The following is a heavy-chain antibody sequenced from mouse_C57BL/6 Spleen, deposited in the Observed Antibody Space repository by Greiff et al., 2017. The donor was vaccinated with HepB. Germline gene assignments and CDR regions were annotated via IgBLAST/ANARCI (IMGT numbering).Heavy chain of an antibody. V-gene: IGHV5-9-1*02. CDR3: TRVWDWDVDYAMDY. CDR2: ISSGGDYI. J-gene: IGHJ4*01. Sequence: DVMLVESGEGLVKPGGSLKLSCAASGFTFSSYAMSWVRQTPEKRLEWVAYISSGGDYIYYADTVKGRFTISRDNARNTLYLQMSSLKSEDTAMYYCTRVWDWDVDYAMDYWGQRTSVTVSS. CDR1: GFTFSSYA. D-gene: IGHD4-1*01.